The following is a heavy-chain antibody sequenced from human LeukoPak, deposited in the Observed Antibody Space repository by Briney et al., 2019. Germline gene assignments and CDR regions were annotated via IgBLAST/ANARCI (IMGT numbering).Heavy chain of an antibody. D-gene: IGHD3-22*01. V-gene: IGHV3-23*01. Sequence: GGSLRLSCAASGFTFSTYAMTWVRQAPGRGLEWVSTIRGSGGSTYYADSVRGRFTISRDNSKNTLYLQMNSLRAEDTAVYYCAKGAYYYDSSGYLDSEYFQHWGQGTLVTVSS. CDR2: IRGSGGST. CDR1: GFTFSTYA. CDR3: AKGAYYYDSSGYLDSEYFQH. J-gene: IGHJ1*01.